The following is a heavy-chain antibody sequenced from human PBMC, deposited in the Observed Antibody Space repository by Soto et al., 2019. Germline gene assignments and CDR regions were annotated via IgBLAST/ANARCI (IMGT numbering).Heavy chain of an antibody. CDR3: AKDYDYDFWSGSASPQLDY. Sequence: GGSLRLSCAASGFTFSSYAMSWVRQAPGKGLEWVSAISGSGGSTYYADSVKGRFTISRDNSKNTLYLQMNSLRAEDTAVYYCAKDYDYDFWSGSASPQLDYWGQGTLVTVSS. CDR1: GFTFSSYA. CDR2: ISGSGGST. D-gene: IGHD3-3*01. J-gene: IGHJ4*02. V-gene: IGHV3-23*01.